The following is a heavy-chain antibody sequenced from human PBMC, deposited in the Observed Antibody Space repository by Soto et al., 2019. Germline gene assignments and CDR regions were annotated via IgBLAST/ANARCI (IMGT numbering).Heavy chain of an antibody. CDR3: VRVLAVAGDY. V-gene: IGHV1-2*04. CDR1: WYTLTRHY. CDR2: INPNSGGT. J-gene: IGHJ4*02. D-gene: IGHD6-19*01. Sequence: ASVKGSFQGSWYTLTRHYIYSGRQAPGQGLEWMGWINPNSGGTNYAQKFQGWVTMTRDTSISTAYMELSRLRSDDTAVYYCVRVLAVAGDYWGQGTPVTVSS.